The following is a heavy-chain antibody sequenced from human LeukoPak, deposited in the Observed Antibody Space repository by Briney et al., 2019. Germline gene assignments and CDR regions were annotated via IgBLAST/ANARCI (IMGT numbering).Heavy chain of an antibody. CDR2: IYYSGST. V-gene: IGHV4-39*07. CDR3: ARGAKIAAAGTGGYFQH. Sequence: PETLSLTCTVSGGSISSSSYYWGWIRPPPGKGLEWIGSIYYSGSTYYNPSLKSRVTISVDTSKNQFSLKLSSVTAADTAVYYCARGAKIAAAGTGGYFQHWGQGTLVTVSS. CDR1: GGSISSSSYY. J-gene: IGHJ1*01. D-gene: IGHD6-13*01.